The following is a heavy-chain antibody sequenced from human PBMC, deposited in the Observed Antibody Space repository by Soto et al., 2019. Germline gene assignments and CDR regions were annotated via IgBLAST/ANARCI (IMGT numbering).Heavy chain of an antibody. CDR3: TRDSGSHSLDY. CDR1: GYTFTNYF. CDR2: ISPSGDSA. V-gene: IGHV1-46*01. Sequence: ASVKVSCKASGYTFTNYFMRWVRQAPGQGLEWMGIISPSGDSATYAQKFQGRVTMTRDTSTSTVYMELSSLRSEDTAVYYCTRDSGSHSLDYWGQGTLVTVSS. J-gene: IGHJ4*02. D-gene: IGHD1-26*01.